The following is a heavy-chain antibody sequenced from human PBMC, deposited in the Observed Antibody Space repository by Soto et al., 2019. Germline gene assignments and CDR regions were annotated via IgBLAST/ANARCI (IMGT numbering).Heavy chain of an antibody. CDR1: GFTFGDYA. CDR2: IRSKAYGGTT. D-gene: IGHD3-22*01. V-gene: IGHV3-49*03. CDR3: TSTYYDSSGYYDY. J-gene: IGHJ4*02. Sequence: GGSLRLSCTASGFTFGDYAMSWFRQAPGKGLEWVGFIRSKAYGGTTEYAASVKGRFTISRDDSKSIAYLQMNSLKTEDTAVYYCTSTYYDSSGYYDYWGQGTLVTVSS.